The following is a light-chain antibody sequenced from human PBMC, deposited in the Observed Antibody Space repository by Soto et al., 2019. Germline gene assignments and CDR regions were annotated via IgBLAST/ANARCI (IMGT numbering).Light chain of an antibody. V-gene: IGKV3-20*01. CDR1: QSFSSSY. CDR2: GAS. CDR3: QQYGSSPIT. Sequence: EIVLTQSPGTLSLSPGERATLSCRASQSFSSSYLAWYQQKPGQAPRLLIYGASSRATGIPDRFSGRGSGTDFTLTISRLEPEDFAAYYCQQYGSSPITFGQGTRLEIK. J-gene: IGKJ5*01.